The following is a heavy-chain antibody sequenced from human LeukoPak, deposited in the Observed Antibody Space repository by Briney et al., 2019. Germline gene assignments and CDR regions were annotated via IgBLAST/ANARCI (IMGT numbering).Heavy chain of an antibody. CDR1: GFTVSGNY. CDR3: ARDVVGATYFD. J-gene: IGHJ4*02. D-gene: IGHD1-26*01. V-gene: IGHV3-53*01. CDR2: IYSGGST. Sequence: HPGGSLRLSCAASGFTVSGNYMTWVRQAPGKGLEWVSIIYSGGSTSYADSVKGRFTISRDNSKNTLYLQMNSLRAEDTAVYYCARDVVGATYFDWGQGTLVTVSS.